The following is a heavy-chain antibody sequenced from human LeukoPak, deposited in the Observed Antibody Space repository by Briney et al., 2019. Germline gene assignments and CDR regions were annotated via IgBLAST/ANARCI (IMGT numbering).Heavy chain of an antibody. Sequence: GGSLRLSCAVSGFTVSSSYMSWVRQAPGKGLEWVAFVYGDDNTYYADSVKGRFTISRDNSKNTLYLQMNSLRAEDTAVYYCAKPKTQLPWTYYFDYWGQGTLVTVSS. CDR3: AKPKTQLPWTYYFDY. D-gene: IGHD2-2*01. V-gene: IGHV3-53*01. CDR2: VYGDDNT. J-gene: IGHJ4*02. CDR1: GFTVSSSY.